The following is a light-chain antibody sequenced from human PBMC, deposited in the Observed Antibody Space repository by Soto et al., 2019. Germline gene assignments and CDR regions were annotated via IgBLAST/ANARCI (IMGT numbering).Light chain of an antibody. CDR3: QSYDSSLSDWV. CDR1: SSNIGSNT. J-gene: IGLJ3*02. Sequence: QSVLTQPPSASGTPGQRVTISCSGSSSNIGSNTVDWYHHLPGTAPKLLIYSNDQRPSGVPDRFSGSKSVTSASLAISGLQSDDEADYYCQSYDSSLSDWVFGGGTKLTVL. CDR2: SND. V-gene: IGLV1-44*01.